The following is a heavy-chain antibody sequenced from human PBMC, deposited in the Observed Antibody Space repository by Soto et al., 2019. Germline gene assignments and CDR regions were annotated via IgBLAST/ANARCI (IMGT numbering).Heavy chain of an antibody. CDR2: MNPGSGDT. CDR3: ARMESFGSLNWFDP. D-gene: IGHD5-18*01. J-gene: IGHJ5*02. CDR1: GYAFTNND. V-gene: IGHV1-8*02. Sequence: SVKVSFKASGYAFTNNDVSWVRQATGQGLEWMGWMNPGSGDTGYAQKFQGRVTMTRDISIATAYMELNSLTSEDTAIYYCARMESFGSLNWFDPWGQGTLVTVS.